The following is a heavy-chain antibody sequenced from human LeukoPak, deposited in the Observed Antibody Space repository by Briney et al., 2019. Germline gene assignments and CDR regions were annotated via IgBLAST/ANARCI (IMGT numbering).Heavy chain of an antibody. D-gene: IGHD6-6*01. V-gene: IGHV1-18*01. Sequence: ASVTVSYKASGYTFNTYGISWMRQAPGQGLAWMGWNHPYNGNTNYQQKLQGRLTITTDTVTRTAYMELRRLRSHDPAGYYLSRDREAARPGWFDPWGQGTLVTVSS. J-gene: IGHJ5*02. CDR3: SRDREAARPGWFDP. CDR2: NHPYNGNT. CDR1: GYTFNTYG.